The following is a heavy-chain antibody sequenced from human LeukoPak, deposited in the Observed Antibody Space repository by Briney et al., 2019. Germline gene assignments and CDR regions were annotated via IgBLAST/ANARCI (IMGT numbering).Heavy chain of an antibody. D-gene: IGHD2-15*01. Sequence: SETLSLTCAVYGGSFSGYYWTWIRQPPGKGLEWIGEINHSGNTNYNPSLKNRLTISVDTPKNQFSLSLSSVTAADTAVYYCARGCDIERTHYYYMDVWGKGTTVTVSS. CDR3: ARGCDIERTHYYYMDV. J-gene: IGHJ6*03. CDR1: GGSFSGYY. V-gene: IGHV4-34*01. CDR2: INHSGNT.